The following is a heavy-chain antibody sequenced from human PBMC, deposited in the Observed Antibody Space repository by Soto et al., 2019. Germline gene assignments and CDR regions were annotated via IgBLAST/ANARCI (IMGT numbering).Heavy chain of an antibody. J-gene: IGHJ4*02. CDR2: IYHSVST. D-gene: IGHD3-16*01. CDR3: ARGIAGLADFDY. CDR1: GGSISSGGYS. Sequence: QLQLQESGSGLVKPSQTLSLTCAVSGGSISSGGYSWSWIRQPPGKGLEWIGYIYHSVSTYYNPSHKRRVTISVDRSKNQFSLKLSSVTAADTAVYYCARGIAGLADFDYWGQGTLVTVSS. V-gene: IGHV4-30-2*01.